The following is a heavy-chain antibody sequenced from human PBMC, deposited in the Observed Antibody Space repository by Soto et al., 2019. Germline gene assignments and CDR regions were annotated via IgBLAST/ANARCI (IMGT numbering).Heavy chain of an antibody. CDR1: GGSISSYS. Sequence: PSETLTLTCTVSGGSISSYSWSWIRQPPGKGLEWIGYVYYSGGTNYNPSLKSRVTISLDPSKNQVSLRLNSVTAADTAVYYCASAPPAMVSPNIWGQGTLVTVSS. CDR3: ASAPPAMVSPNI. J-gene: IGHJ4*02. CDR2: VYYSGGT. D-gene: IGHD5-18*01. V-gene: IGHV4-59*01.